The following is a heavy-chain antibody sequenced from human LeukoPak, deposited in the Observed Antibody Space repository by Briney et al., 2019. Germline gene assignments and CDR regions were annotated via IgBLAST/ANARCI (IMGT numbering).Heavy chain of an antibody. Sequence: SETLSLTCTVSGGSISSSSYYWGWIRQPPGKGLEWIGSIYYSGSTYYNPSLKSRVTISVDTSKNQFSLKLSSVTAADTAVYYCARHRRSSGSYFWFDPWGQGTLVTVSS. V-gene: IGHV4-39*01. CDR1: GGSISSSSYY. J-gene: IGHJ5*02. CDR3: ARHRRSSGSYFWFDP. CDR2: IYYSGST. D-gene: IGHD3-10*01.